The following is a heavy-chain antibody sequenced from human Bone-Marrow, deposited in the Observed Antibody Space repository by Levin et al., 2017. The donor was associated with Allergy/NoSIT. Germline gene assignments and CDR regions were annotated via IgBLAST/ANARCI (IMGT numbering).Heavy chain of an antibody. Sequence: SGPTLVKPTQTLTLTCSYSGFSLSSPGVGVGWVRQSPGKALEWLALIYWDEDKRYSPSLRSRLSITMDPSKNQVFLRMTNMEPVDTARYYRTNSRPALRRRHFDYWGQGARVNVS. J-gene: IGHJ4*02. V-gene: IGHV2-5*02. CDR3: TNSRPALRRRHFDY. D-gene: IGHD4-17*01. CDR1: GFSLSSPGVG. CDR2: IYWDEDK.